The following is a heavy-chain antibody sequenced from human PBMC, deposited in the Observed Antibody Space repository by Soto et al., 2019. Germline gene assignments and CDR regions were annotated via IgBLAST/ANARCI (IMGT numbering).Heavy chain of an antibody. D-gene: IGHD3-16*02. CDR2: ISTYNGNT. J-gene: IGHJ4*02. V-gene: IGHV1-18*01. CDR3: ARDYDYVWGTHRHTHYY. Sequence: QVQLVQSGSEVKKPGASVTVSCKTSGHTFTDYGISWVRQAPGQGLEWMGWISTYNGNTDYAQKFQGRVTLTTDTATSTVYMELRSLTSDDTAVYFCARDYDYVWGTHRHTHYYWGQGTLVTISS. CDR1: GHTFTDYG.